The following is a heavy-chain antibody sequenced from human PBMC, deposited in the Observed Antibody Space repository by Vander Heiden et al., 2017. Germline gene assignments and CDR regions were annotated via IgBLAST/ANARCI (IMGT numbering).Heavy chain of an antibody. V-gene: IGHV3-23*01. J-gene: IGHJ3*02. CDR3: AKDLRVRGVIITHDAFDI. Sequence: EVQLLESGGGLAQPGGSLRLPCAAPGFTFTSYAMSWDRQAPGKGLEWVSAISGSGGSTYYADSVKGRFTISRDNSKNTLYLQMNSLRAEDTAVYYCAKDLRVRGVIITHDAFDIWGQGTMVTVSS. CDR2: ISGSGGST. CDR1: GFTFTSYA. D-gene: IGHD3-10*01.